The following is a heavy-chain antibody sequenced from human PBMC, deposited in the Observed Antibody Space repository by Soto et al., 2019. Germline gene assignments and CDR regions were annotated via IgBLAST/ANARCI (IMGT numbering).Heavy chain of an antibody. D-gene: IGHD3-3*01. CDR2: IYYSGST. Sequence: PSETLSLTCTVSGGSISSGDYYWSWIRQPPGKGLEWIGYIYYSGSTYYNPSLKSRVTISVDTSKNQFSLKLSSVTAADTAVYYCARGRREDYDFWSGYTYNWFDPWGQGTLVTVPQ. CDR1: GGSISSGDYY. V-gene: IGHV4-30-4*01. J-gene: IGHJ5*02. CDR3: ARGRREDYDFWSGYTYNWFDP.